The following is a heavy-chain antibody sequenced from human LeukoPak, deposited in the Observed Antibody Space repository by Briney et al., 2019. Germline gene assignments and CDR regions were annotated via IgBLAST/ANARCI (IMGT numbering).Heavy chain of an antibody. V-gene: IGHV3-7*01. CDR3: VKGVY. Sequence: GGSLRLSCAAPGFTFSSYWMSWVRQAPGKGLEWVANIKQDGSEKYYVDSVKGRFTISRDNAKNSLYLQMNSLRAEDTAVYYCVKGVYWGQGTLVTVSS. J-gene: IGHJ4*02. CDR2: IKQDGSEK. CDR1: GFTFSSYW. D-gene: IGHD3-10*01.